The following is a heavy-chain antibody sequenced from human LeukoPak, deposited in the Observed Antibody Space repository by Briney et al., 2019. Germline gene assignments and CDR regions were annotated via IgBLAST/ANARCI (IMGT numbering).Heavy chain of an antibody. J-gene: IGHJ4*02. V-gene: IGHV1-3*01. CDR2: IDAGNGDT. CDR3: ARGSTSDWPLDH. D-gene: IGHD2-2*01. CDR1: GYTFSDYA. Sequence: ASVTVSCKASGYTFSDYAMHWVRQAPGQRVEWMGWIDAGNGDTRYSQKFQGRVTITRDTSASTAYIELRSLRSEDTAMYYCARGSTSDWPLDHWGQETLVTISS.